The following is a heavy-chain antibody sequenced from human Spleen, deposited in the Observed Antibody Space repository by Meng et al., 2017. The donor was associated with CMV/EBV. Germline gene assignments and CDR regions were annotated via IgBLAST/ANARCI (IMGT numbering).Heavy chain of an antibody. Sequence: SQTLSLTCAVYNGPFSGYYWTWIRQPPGKGLEWIGEIDHSGSTNYNPSLKSRVTTSVDMSKNQFSLKLSSVTAADTAVYYCARDPRYSSSWYTYYYYGMDVWGQGTTVTVSS. V-gene: IGHV4-34*01. CDR1: NGPFSGYY. J-gene: IGHJ6*02. CDR3: ARDPRYSSSWYTYYYYGMDV. CDR2: IDHSGST. D-gene: IGHD6-13*01.